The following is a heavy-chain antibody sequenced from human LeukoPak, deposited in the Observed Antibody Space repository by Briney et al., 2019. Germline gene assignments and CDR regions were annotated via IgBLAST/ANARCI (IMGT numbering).Heavy chain of an antibody. J-gene: IGHJ4*02. V-gene: IGHV4-30-2*01. D-gene: IGHD7-27*01. CDR2: IYHSGST. CDR1: GGSISSGGYY. Sequence: PSETLSLTCTVSGGSISSGGYYWSWIRQPPGKGLEWIGYIYHSGSTYYNPSLESRVTISVDRSKNQFSLKLSSVTAADTAVYYCAREINWGRGTYYFDYWGQGTLVTVSS. CDR3: AREINWGRGTYYFDY.